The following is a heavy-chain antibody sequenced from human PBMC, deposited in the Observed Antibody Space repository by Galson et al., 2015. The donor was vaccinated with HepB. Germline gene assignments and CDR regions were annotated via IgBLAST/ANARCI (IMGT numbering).Heavy chain of an antibody. J-gene: IGHJ4*02. CDR2: IYPDDSDT. CDR1: GYNFPNYW. D-gene: IGHD6-19*01. CDR3: ARRAFSSGPADS. V-gene: IGHV5-51*03. Sequence: QSGAEVKKPGESLKISCQGSGYNFPNYWIGWVRQMPGKGLEWMGIIYPDDSDTRYTPSFQGQVTISADKSINTAYLQWSRLKASDTAMYYCARRAFSSGPADSWGQGTLVIVSS.